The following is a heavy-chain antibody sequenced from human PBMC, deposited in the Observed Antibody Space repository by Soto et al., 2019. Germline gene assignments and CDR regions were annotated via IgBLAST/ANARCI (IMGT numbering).Heavy chain of an antibody. V-gene: IGHV3-21*01. Sequence: GSLRLSCAASGFTFSSYSMNWVRQAPGKGLEWVSSISSSSSYIYYADSVKGRFTISRDNAKNSLYLQMNSLRAEDTAVYYCARDEPGTTPGMDVWGQGTTVTVSS. CDR1: GFTFSSYS. CDR2: ISSSSSYI. D-gene: IGHD1-7*01. CDR3: ARDEPGTTPGMDV. J-gene: IGHJ6*02.